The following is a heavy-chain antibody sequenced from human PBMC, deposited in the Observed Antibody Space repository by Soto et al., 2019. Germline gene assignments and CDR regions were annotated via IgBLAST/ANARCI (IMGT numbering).Heavy chain of an antibody. CDR3: ARHAAPYYYGSGSYYCNWFDP. D-gene: IGHD3-10*01. CDR2: IYYSGST. CDR1: GGSISSSSYY. V-gene: IGHV4-39*01. Sequence: SETLSLTCTVSGGSISSSSYYWGWIRQPPGKGLEWIGSIYYSGSTYYNPSLKSRVTISVDTSKNQFSLKLSSVTAADTAVYYCARHAAPYYYGSGSYYCNWFDPWGQGTLVTVSS. J-gene: IGHJ5*02.